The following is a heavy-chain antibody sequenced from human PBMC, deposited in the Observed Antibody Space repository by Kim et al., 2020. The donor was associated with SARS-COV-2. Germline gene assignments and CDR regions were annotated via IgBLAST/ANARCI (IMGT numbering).Heavy chain of an antibody. CDR2: ISGSGGST. D-gene: IGHD4-17*01. Sequence: GGSLRLSCAASGFTFSSYAMSWVRQAPGKGLEWVSAISGSGGSTYYADSVKGRFTISRDNSKNTLYLQMNSLRAEDTAVYYCAKDDTVTTIYYYYGMDVWGQGTTVTVSS. CDR1: GFTFSSYA. V-gene: IGHV3-23*01. J-gene: IGHJ6*02. CDR3: AKDDTVTTIYYYYGMDV.